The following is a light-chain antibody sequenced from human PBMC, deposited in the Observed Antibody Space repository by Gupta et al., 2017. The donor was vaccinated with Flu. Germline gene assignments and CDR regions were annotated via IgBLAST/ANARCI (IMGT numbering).Light chain of an antibody. V-gene: IGKV4-1*01. CDR1: QSVLYDSTEKDY. Sequence: NCKSSQSVLYDSTEKDYLSWYQQKPGQPPKLLISGATTRESGVPDRFSASGSGTDFTLTIASLQAEDVAVYYCQQYYDVPFTFGGGTKVEIK. CDR3: QQYYDVPFT. J-gene: IGKJ4*01. CDR2: GAT.